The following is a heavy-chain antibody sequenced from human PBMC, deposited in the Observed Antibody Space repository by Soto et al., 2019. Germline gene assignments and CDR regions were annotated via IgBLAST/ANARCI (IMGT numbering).Heavy chain of an antibody. CDR1: GFTFSSYA. D-gene: IGHD2-15*01. J-gene: IGHJ4*02. CDR2: ISGSGGST. V-gene: IGHV3-23*01. Sequence: VGSLRLSGAASGFTFSSYAMSWVRQAPGKGREWVSAISGSGGSTYYADSVKGRFTISRDNSKNTLYLQMNSLRAEDTAVYYCAKSPGGNADYWGQGTLVTVSS. CDR3: AKSPGGNADY.